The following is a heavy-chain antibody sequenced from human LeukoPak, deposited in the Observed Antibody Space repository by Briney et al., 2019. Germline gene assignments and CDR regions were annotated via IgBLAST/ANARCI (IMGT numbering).Heavy chain of an antibody. V-gene: IGHV4-61*01. CDR2: IYYNGDT. CDR1: GGSVSNSLYY. CDR3: ARGVATVTTYYYFDY. Sequence: SETLSLTCTVSGGSVSNSLYYWSWIRQPPGKGLEWIGYIYYNGDTNYNPSLKSRVTISVDTSKNQFSLKLSSVTAADTAVYYCARGVATVTTYYYFDYWGQGTLVTVSS. J-gene: IGHJ4*02. D-gene: IGHD4-17*01.